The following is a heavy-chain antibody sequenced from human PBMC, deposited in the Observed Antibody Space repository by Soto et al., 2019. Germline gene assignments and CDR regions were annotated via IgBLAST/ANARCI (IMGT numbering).Heavy chain of an antibody. V-gene: IGHV3-23*01. CDR2: ISGSGGST. CDR3: ATAGRRRSSSYYSYGMDV. D-gene: IGHD6-6*01. CDR1: GFTFSSYA. Sequence: GGSLRLSCAASGFTFSSYAMSWVRQASGKGLEWVSAISGSGGSTYYADSVKGRFTISRDNSKNTLYLQMNSLRAEDTAVYYCATAGRRRSSSYYSYGMDVWGQATTVTVSS. J-gene: IGHJ6*02.